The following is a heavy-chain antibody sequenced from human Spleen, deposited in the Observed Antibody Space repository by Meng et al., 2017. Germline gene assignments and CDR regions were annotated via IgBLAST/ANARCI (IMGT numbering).Heavy chain of an antibody. D-gene: IGHD1-26*01. V-gene: IGHV3-23*01. CDR1: GFTFSTYW. CDR2: ISGIGGNT. J-gene: IGHJ4*02. Sequence: GESLKISCAASGFTFSTYWMTWVRQAPGKGLEWVSSISGIGGNTYYADSVKGRFTISRDNSKSTLYLQMNSLRAEDTAVYYCVKKEGYSGSYHFDYWGQGTLVTVSS. CDR3: VKKEGYSGSYHFDY.